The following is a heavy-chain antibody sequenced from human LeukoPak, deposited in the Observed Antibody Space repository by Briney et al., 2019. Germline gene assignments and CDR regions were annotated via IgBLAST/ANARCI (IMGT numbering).Heavy chain of an antibody. D-gene: IGHD1-26*01. CDR2: INPSGGST. Sequence: ASVKVSCKASGYTFTNYYIHWVRQAPGQGLECMGIINPSGGSTSYAQKFQGRVTMTRDMSTSTVYMELSSLRSEDAAVYYCARGGVGATTYVWFDPWGQGTLVTVSS. V-gene: IGHV1-46*01. J-gene: IGHJ5*02. CDR1: GYTFTNYY. CDR3: ARGGVGATTYVWFDP.